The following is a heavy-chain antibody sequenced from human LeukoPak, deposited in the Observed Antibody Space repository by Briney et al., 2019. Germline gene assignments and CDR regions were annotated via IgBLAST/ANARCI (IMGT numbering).Heavy chain of an antibody. CDR3: ARDLYSGSYYYFDY. CDR2: IWYDGSNK. Sequence: PGGSLRLSCAASGFTFSDYAMSWVRQAPGKGLEWVAVIWYDGSNKYYADSVKGRFTISRDNSKNTLYLQMNSLRAEDTAVYYCARDLYSGSYYYFDYWGQGTLVTVSS. V-gene: IGHV3-33*08. D-gene: IGHD1-26*01. CDR1: GFTFSDYA. J-gene: IGHJ4*02.